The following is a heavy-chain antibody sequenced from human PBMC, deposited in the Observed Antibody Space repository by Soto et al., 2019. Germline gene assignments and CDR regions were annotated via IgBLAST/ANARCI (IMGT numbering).Heavy chain of an antibody. D-gene: IGHD5-12*01. CDR3: ARDPYDSYYYYGMDV. V-gene: IGHV1-69*06. CDR2: IIPIFGTA. J-gene: IGHJ6*02. Sequence: SVKVSCKASGGTFSSYAISWVRQAPGQGLEWMGGIIPIFGTANYAQKFQGRVTITADKSTSTAYMELSSLRSEDTAVYYCARDPYDSYYYYGMDVWGQGTTVTVSS. CDR1: GGTFSSYA.